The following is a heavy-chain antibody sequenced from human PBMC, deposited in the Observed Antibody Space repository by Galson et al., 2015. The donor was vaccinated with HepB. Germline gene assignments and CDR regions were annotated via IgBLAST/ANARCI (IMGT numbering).Heavy chain of an antibody. Sequence: SVKVSCKASGYTFTTYYMHWVRQAPGQELEWMGIINPIGGTATYAQKFQGRVTMTRDTSTATVYMELRSLRSDDTAVYYCATWIGESNLDFWGQGTLVTVSS. V-gene: IGHV1-46*01. CDR2: INPIGGTA. J-gene: IGHJ4*02. CDR3: ATWIGESNLDF. CDR1: GYTFTTYY. D-gene: IGHD3-10*01.